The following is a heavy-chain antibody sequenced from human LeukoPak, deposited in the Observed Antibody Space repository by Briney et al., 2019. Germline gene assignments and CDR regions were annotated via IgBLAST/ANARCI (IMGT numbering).Heavy chain of an antibody. D-gene: IGHD6-19*01. V-gene: IGHV3-66*01. Sequence: PGGSLRLSCEASGFSVRYSYMSWVRQAPGKEPESVSVIYTGGTTFYADSVKGRFTISRDSSKNTLYLQMNSLRAEDTAVYYCARDGPRHEQWLVTWGQGTLVTVSA. CDR3: ARDGPRHEQWLVT. J-gene: IGHJ5*02. CDR2: IYTGGTT. CDR1: GFSVRYSY.